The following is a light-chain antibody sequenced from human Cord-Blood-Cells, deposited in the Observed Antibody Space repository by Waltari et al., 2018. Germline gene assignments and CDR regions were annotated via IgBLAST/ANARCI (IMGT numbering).Light chain of an antibody. CDR1: SSDVGGYNY. Sequence: QSALTQPASVSGSPGRSITIPCTGTSSDVGGYNYVSWYQQHPGKAPKLMIYDVSKRPSGVSNRFSGSKSGNTASLTISGLQAEDEADYYCSSYTSSSTYVFGTGTKVTVL. CDR2: DVS. J-gene: IGLJ1*01. CDR3: SSYTSSSTYV. V-gene: IGLV2-14*01.